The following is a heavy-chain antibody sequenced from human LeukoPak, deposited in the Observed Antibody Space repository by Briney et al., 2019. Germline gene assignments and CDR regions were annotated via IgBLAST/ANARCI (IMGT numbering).Heavy chain of an antibody. CDR2: ISSSSSTI. CDR1: GFTFSSYS. CDR3: ARDNSRYLDAFDI. Sequence: GGSLRLSCAASGFTFSSYSMNWVRQAPGKGLEWVSYISSSSSTIYYADSVKGRFTISRDNAKNSLYLQMNSLRAEDTAVYYCARDNSRYLDAFDIWGQGTMVTVSS. D-gene: IGHD6-13*01. J-gene: IGHJ3*02. V-gene: IGHV3-48*04.